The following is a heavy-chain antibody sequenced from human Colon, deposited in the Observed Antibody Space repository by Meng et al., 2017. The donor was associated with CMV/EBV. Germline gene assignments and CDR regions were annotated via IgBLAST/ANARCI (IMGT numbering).Heavy chain of an antibody. CDR2: IRDSGNTI. CDR3: ATDENLGCPY. V-gene: IGHV3-30*02. J-gene: IGHJ4*02. D-gene: IGHD1-26*01. Sequence: SGGSVVQPGWSWSLCCVGFGFPFRDFGLHWFRQAPGKGLEWVAFIRDSGNTIRYGESVKGRVPISRDDSKRTLYLQMNSLRVEDTAVSYCATDENLGCPYWGQGSLVTVSS. CDR1: GFPFRDFG.